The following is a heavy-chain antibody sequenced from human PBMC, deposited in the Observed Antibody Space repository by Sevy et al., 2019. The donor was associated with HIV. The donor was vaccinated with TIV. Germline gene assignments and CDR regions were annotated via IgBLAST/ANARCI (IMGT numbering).Heavy chain of an antibody. J-gene: IGHJ5*02. V-gene: IGHV1-2*02. CDR3: ARDKRAISAAAPDWFDP. CDR1: GYTFTGYY. Sequence: ASVKVSCKASGYTFTGYYIHWVRQAPGQGLEWMGGINPHSGGTNYAQKFQGRVTMTRDTSISTASIELSRLRSDDTAVYYCARDKRAISAAAPDWFDPWGQGTPVTVSS. D-gene: IGHD3-3*01. CDR2: INPHSGGT.